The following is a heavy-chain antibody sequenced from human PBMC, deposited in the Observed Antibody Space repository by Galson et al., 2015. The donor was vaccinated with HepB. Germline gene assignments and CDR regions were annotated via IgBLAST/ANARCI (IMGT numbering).Heavy chain of an antibody. J-gene: IGHJ6*03. CDR2: IYPGDSEI. D-gene: IGHD3-3*01. Sequence: QSGAEVKKPGESLRISCKGSGDSFNTYWIGWVRQMPGKGLEWMGIIYPGDSEIIYSPSFRGQVTISVDKSISTAYLQWSSLKASDTAMYYCARHVTNQDFRSGYYKKKGDGHYYMDVWGKGTTVTVSS. CDR1: GDSFNTYW. V-gene: IGHV5-51*01. CDR3: ARHVTNQDFRSGYYKKKGDGHYYMDV.